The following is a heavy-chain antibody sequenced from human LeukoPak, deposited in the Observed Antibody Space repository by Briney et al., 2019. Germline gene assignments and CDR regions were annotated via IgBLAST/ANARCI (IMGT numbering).Heavy chain of an antibody. V-gene: IGHV3-23*01. D-gene: IGHD3-22*01. CDR1: GFTFSSYA. CDR3: AKVKPIGYTYYYDSSRPGDYYFDY. Sequence: GGSLRLSCAASGFTFSSYAMSWVRQAPGKGLAWVSAISGSGGSTYYADSVKGRFTISRDNSKNTLYLQMNSLRAEDTAVYYCAKVKPIGYTYYYDSSRPGDYYFDYWGQGTLVTVSS. J-gene: IGHJ4*02. CDR2: ISGSGGST.